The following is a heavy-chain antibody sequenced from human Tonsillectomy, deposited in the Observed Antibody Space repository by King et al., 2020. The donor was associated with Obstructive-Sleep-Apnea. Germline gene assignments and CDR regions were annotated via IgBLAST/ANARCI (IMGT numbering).Heavy chain of an antibody. J-gene: IGHJ3*02. Sequence: AQLVQSGAEVKKPGSSVKVSCKASGGTFSSYAISWVRQAPGQGLEWMGGIIPILGIANYAQKFQGSVTITADKSTSTAYMELSSLRSEDTAVYYCASYPKVAGHDAFDIWGQGTMVTVSS. D-gene: IGHD6-19*01. CDR3: ASYPKVAGHDAFDI. CDR2: IIPILGIA. CDR1: GGTFSSYA. V-gene: IGHV1-69*10.